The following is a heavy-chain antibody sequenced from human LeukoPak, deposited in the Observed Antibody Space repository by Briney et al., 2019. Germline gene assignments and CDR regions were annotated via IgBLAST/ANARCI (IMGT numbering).Heavy chain of an antibody. Sequence: GASVKVSCKASGYTFSDYYIHWVRQAPGQGLEWMGWINTKSGGTGYAQKFQGRVTMTRDTSISTAYMELSRLRSDDTAVYYCARVMTTVTLSAFHIWGQGTMVTVSS. CDR3: ARVMTTVTLSAFHI. V-gene: IGHV1-2*02. J-gene: IGHJ3*02. CDR1: GYTFSDYY. CDR2: INTKSGGT. D-gene: IGHD4-17*01.